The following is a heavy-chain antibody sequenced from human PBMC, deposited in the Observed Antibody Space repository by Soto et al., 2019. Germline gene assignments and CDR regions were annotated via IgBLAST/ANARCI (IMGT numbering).Heavy chain of an antibody. CDR3: AKDGDSGSDPPYYYFGMDV. J-gene: IGHJ6*02. V-gene: IGHV3-23*01. CDR1: GFTFSSYA. CDR2: ISGSGGNA. D-gene: IGHD1-26*01. Sequence: EVQLLESGGGLVQPGGSLRLSCAASGFTFSSYAMSWVRQAPGKGLEWVSTISGSGGNAYYADSMKGRFSISRDNSKNTLRLKMNSLRADDTAVYYCAKDGDSGSDPPYYYFGMDVWGQGTTVTVSS.